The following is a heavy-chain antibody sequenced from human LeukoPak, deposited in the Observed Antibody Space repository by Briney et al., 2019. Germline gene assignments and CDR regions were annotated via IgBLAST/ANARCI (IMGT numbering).Heavy chain of an antibody. D-gene: IGHD1-26*01. V-gene: IGHV4-61*01. CDR1: GASVSSASY. CDR3: ARSRAFNSGAFDP. CDR2: IYNGVNT. Sequence: MPSETLSLTCTVSGASVSSASYWTWIRQPPGKGVEWIAHIYNGVNTNYNPSLKSRVTISVDTSKNQFSLRLNSVTAADTAVYYCARSRAFNSGAFDPWGQGSLVTVSS. J-gene: IGHJ5*02.